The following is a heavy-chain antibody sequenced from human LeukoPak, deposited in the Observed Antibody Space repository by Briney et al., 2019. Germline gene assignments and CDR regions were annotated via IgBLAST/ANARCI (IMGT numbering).Heavy chain of an antibody. D-gene: IGHD2-15*01. CDR1: GFTVSSNY. CDR2: ISGSGGST. CDR3: AKSKGRYCSGGSCYLDY. V-gene: IGHV3-23*01. Sequence: GGSLRLSCAASGFTVSSNYMSWVRQAPGKGLEWVSAISGSGGSTYYADSVKGRFTISRDNSKNTLYLQMNSLRAEDTAVYYCAKSKGRYCSGGSCYLDYWGQGTLVTVSS. J-gene: IGHJ4*02.